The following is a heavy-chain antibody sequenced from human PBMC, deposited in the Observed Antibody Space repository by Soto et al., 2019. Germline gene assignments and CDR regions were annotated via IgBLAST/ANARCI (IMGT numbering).Heavy chain of an antibody. CDR2: IYYSGST. J-gene: IGHJ3*02. CDR1: GGSISSSSYY. V-gene: IGHV4-39*01. Sequence: QLQLQESGPGLVKPSETLSVTCTVSGGSISSSSYYWGWIRQPPGKGLEWIGSIYYSGSTYYNPSLKSRVTISVDTSKNQFSLKLSSVTAADTAVYYCASPQYGDYNAFDIWGQGTMVTVSS. D-gene: IGHD4-17*01. CDR3: ASPQYGDYNAFDI.